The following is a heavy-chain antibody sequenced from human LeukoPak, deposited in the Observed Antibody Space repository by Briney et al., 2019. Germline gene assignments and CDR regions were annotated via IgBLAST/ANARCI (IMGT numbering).Heavy chain of an antibody. CDR3: TTDSVYDILTDSYYYYYGMDV. CDR1: GFTFSNAW. V-gene: IGHV3-15*01. CDR2: IKSKTDGGTT. Sequence: GGSLRLSCAASGFTFSNAWMSWVRQAPGKGLEWVGRIKSKTDGGTTDYAAPVKGRFTISRDDSKNTLYLQMNSLKTEGTAVYYCTTDSVYDILTDSYYYYYGMDVWGQGTTVTVSS. D-gene: IGHD3-9*01. J-gene: IGHJ6*02.